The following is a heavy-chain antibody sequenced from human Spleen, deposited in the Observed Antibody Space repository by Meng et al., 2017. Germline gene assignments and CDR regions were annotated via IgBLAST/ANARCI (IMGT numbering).Heavy chain of an antibody. D-gene: IGHD2-15*01. J-gene: IGHJ4*02. CDR2: INADNGNT. CDR3: ATVYCSGGSCYQPFDY. Sequence: QVQLVQSGAEVKKPGASVKVSCKASGYTFTNYVMHWVRQAPGQRLEWMGWINADNGNTKDSQKFQGRVTMTEDTSTDTAYMELSSLRSEDTAVYYCATVYCSGGSCYQPFDYWGQGTLVTVSS. V-gene: IGHV1-3*01. CDR1: GYTFTNYV.